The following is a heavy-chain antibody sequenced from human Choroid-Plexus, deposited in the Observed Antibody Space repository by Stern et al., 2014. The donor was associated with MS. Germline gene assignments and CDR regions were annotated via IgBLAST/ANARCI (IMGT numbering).Heavy chain of an antibody. D-gene: IGHD2/OR15-2a*01. V-gene: IGHV3-30*18. CDR2: VSYDGSNK. CDR3: AKDRQYLTYFFDH. J-gene: IGHJ5*02. Sequence: VQLVESGGGVVQPGRPLSLSCVASGFTLGSCAMHWVRQAPGKVLEWVAGVSYDGSNKYYADSVKGRFTISRDNSQNTLYMQMSSLRPEDTAVYYCAKDRQYLTYFFDHWGQGSLVTVSS. CDR1: GFTLGSCA.